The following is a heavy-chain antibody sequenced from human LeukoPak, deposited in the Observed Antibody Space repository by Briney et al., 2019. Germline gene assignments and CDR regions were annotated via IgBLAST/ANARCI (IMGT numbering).Heavy chain of an antibody. CDR3: ASARAYGDYGY. V-gene: IGHV4-59*01. J-gene: IGHJ4*02. CDR1: GGSISSYY. Sequence: PSETLSLTCTVSGGSISSYYWSWIRQPPGKGLEWIGYIYYSGSTNYNPSLKGRVTISVDTSKNQFSLKLSSVTAADTAVYYCASARAYGDYGYWGQGTLVTVPS. D-gene: IGHD4-17*01. CDR2: IYYSGST.